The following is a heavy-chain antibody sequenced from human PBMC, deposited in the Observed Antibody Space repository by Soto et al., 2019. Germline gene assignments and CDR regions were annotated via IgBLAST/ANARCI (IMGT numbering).Heavy chain of an antibody. D-gene: IGHD4-17*01. Sequence: SETLSLTCSVSGSSVSNKTYYWSWIRQPPGKRLEWIGYVYYSGTTNYNPSLKSRVTISVDLSKTQFSLRLSSVTTADTALYYCARTTAVPNTLRSRYFFDYWGQGTLVTVSS. CDR2: VYYSGTT. V-gene: IGHV4-61*01. CDR1: GSSVSNKTYY. J-gene: IGHJ4*02. CDR3: ARTTAVPNTLRSRYFFDY.